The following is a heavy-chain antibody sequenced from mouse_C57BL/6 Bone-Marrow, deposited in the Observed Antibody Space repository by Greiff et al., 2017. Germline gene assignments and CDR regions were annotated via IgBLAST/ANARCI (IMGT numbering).Heavy chain of an antibody. CDR1: GFNIKNTY. D-gene: IGHD1-1*01. CDR2: IDPENGDT. V-gene: IGHV14-4*01. J-gene: IGHJ4*01. Sequence: VQLQQSVAELVRPGASVKLSCTASGFNIKNTYMHWVKQRPEQGLEWIGWIDPENGDTEYASKFQGKATITADTSSNTAYLQLSSLTSEDTAVYYCTALITTVVATDFYAMDYWGQGTSVTVSS. CDR3: TALITTVVATDFYAMDY.